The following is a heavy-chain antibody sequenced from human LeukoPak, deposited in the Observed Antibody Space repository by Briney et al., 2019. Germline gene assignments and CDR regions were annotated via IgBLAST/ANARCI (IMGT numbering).Heavy chain of an antibody. J-gene: IGHJ4*02. CDR3: ARSHASYSGSWYFSYYFDY. CDR1: GFTFSSYA. V-gene: IGHV3-23*01. D-gene: IGHD6-13*01. CDR2: ISGSGGST. Sequence: TGGSLRLSCAASGFTFSSYAMSWVRQAPGKGLEWVSAISGSGGSTYYADSVKGRFTMSRDNAKNTLYLQMNSLRAEDTAVYYCARSHASYSGSWYFSYYFDYWGQGSLVTVSS.